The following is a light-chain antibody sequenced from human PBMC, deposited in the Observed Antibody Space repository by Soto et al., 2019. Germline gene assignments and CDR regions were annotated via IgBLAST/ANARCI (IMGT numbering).Light chain of an antibody. J-gene: IGKJ1*01. V-gene: IGKV3-20*01. CDR2: GAS. CDR1: QSVSSNY. CDR3: HQYGSSPQT. Sequence: EVVLTQSPGTLSFSPGERATLSCSASQSVSSNYLAWYQQKPGQAPRLLIYGASTRATGIADRFSGSGSGTDFTLSIIRLEPEDFSVYYCHQYGSSPQTFGQGTKV.